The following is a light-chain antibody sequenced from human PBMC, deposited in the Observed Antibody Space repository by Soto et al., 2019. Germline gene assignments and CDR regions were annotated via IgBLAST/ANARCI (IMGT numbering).Light chain of an antibody. Sequence: DIQTAQAPSALSPPLVHSHAITCRASQSITSWLAWYQKKPANAPKLLIYDASSLESGVPSRFSGSGSGTEFTLTISSLQPDDFATYYCQQYNDYWTFGQGTKVDIK. CDR3: QQYNDYWT. CDR1: QSITSW. V-gene: IGKV1-5*01. CDR2: DAS. J-gene: IGKJ1*01.